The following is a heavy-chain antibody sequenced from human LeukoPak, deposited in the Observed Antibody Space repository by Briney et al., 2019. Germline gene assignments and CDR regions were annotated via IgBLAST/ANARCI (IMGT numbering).Heavy chain of an antibody. CDR3: ARDLGFCTRTSCERAFDI. J-gene: IGHJ3*02. CDR1: GGSISSGDYY. V-gene: IGHV4-31*11. CDR2: VYNSGSP. D-gene: IGHD2-2*01. Sequence: PSETLSLTCAVSGGSISSGDYYWSWIRQHEVKGLEWIGYVYNSGSPYYNPSLKRRVAISVDTSKNQFSLNLASLTAADTAVYYCARDLGFCTRTSCERAFDIWGQGIKVTVSS.